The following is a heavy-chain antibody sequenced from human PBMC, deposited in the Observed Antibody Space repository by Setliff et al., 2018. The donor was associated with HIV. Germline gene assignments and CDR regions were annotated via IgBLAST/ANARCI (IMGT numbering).Heavy chain of an antibody. V-gene: IGHV4-59*12. Sequence: SETLSLTCTVSGASINDYYWSWIRQTPGKGLEWIGYIYASGSTKYNPSLESRVTISVDTSKNQFSLKLSSVTAADTAVYYCARDGPHCITSSCPGAWFDPWGQGTLVTVSS. D-gene: IGHD2-2*01. J-gene: IGHJ5*02. CDR3: ARDGPHCITSSCPGAWFDP. CDR2: IYASGST. CDR1: GASINDYY.